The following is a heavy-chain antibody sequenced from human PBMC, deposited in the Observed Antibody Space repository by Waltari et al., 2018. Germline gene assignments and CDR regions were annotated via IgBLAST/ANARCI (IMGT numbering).Heavy chain of an antibody. Sequence: QVQLQESGPGLVKPSETLSLICTVSGISVNSAPYSWSWIRQTPGKGLEWIGYMYYSGHTKYNPSLKSRLTISVDTSKKQVSLNLASVTAADTAMYYCARQGTMIQGAFDIWGQGTMVTVS. D-gene: IGHD3-10*01. J-gene: IGHJ3*02. CDR3: ARQGTMIQGAFDI. V-gene: IGHV4-61*01. CDR2: MYYSGHT. CDR1: GISVNSAPYS.